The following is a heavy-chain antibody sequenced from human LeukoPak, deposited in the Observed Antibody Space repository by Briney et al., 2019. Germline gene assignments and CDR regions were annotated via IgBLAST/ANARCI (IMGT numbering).Heavy chain of an antibody. V-gene: IGHV4-34*01. D-gene: IGHD6-13*01. J-gene: IGHJ5*02. CDR2: INHSGST. CDR3: ASQIAAAGTVYWFDP. Sequence: GSLRLSCAASGFTLSNHAMIWVRQPPGKGLEWIGEINHSGSTNYNPSLKSRVTISVDTSKNQFSLKLSSVTAADTAVYYCASQIAAAGTVYWFDPWGQGTLVTVSS. CDR1: GFTLSNHA.